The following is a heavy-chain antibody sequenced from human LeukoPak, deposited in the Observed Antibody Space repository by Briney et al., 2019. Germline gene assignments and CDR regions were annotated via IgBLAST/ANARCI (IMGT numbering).Heavy chain of an antibody. V-gene: IGHV3-48*03. Sequence: GGSLRLSCAASGFTFNSFAMSWVRQAPGKGLEWLSYISSSGSNKYYADSLKGRFTISRDNAKNSLYLQMNSLTAEDTADYYCARDLGDYVGYDAFDIWGQGTRVTVSS. CDR2: ISSSGSNK. J-gene: IGHJ3*02. D-gene: IGHD4-17*01. CDR1: GFTFNSFA. CDR3: ARDLGDYVGYDAFDI.